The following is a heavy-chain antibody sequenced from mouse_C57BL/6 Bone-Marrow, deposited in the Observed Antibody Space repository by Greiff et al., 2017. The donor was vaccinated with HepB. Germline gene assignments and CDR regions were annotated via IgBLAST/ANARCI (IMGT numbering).Heavy chain of an antibody. CDR2: IRNKANGYTT. Sequence: EVQLVESGGGLVQPGGSLSLSCAASGFTFTDYYMSWVRQPPGKALEWLGFIRNKANGYTTEYSASVKGRFTISRDNSQSILYLQMNALRAEDSATYYCARYIPTLPPGDFDVWGTGTTVTVSS. D-gene: IGHD2-10*01. CDR1: GFTFTDYY. V-gene: IGHV7-3*01. CDR3: ARYIPTLPPGDFDV. J-gene: IGHJ1*03.